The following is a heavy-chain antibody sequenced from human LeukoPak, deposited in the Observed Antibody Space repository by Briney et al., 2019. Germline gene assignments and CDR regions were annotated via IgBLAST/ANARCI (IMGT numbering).Heavy chain of an antibody. CDR3: ATDSSGWSDLDY. CDR2: FDPEDGET. CDR1: GYTLTELS. V-gene: IGHV1-24*01. J-gene: IGHJ4*02. D-gene: IGHD6-19*01. Sequence: ASVKVSCKVSGYTLTELSMHWVRQAPGEGLEWMGGFDPEDGETIYAQKFQGRVTMTEDTSTDTAYMELSSLRSEDTAVYYCATDSSGWSDLDYWGQGTLVTVSS.